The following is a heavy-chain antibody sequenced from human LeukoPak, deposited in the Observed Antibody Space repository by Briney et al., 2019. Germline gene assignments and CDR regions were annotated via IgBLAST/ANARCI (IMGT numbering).Heavy chain of an antibody. V-gene: IGHV1-69*05. Sequence: SVKVSCKASGYTFTGYYMHWVRQAPGQGLEWMGRIIPIFGTANYAQKFQGRVTITTDESTSTAYMELSSLRSEDTAVYYCARDSDYDFWSGTFDYWGQGTLVTVSS. CDR2: IIPIFGTA. CDR3: ARDSDYDFWSGTFDY. J-gene: IGHJ4*02. CDR1: GYTFTGYY. D-gene: IGHD3-3*01.